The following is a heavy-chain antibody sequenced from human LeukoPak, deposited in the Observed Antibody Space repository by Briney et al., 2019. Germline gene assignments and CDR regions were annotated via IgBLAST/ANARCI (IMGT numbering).Heavy chain of an antibody. CDR1: GYTFTCYY. Sequence: ASVKVSCKASGYTFTCYYMHWVRQAPGQGLEWMGWINPNSGGTNYAQKFQGRVTMTRDTSISTAYMELSRLRSDDTAVYYCARAVVIAVAGYYYYYYMDVRGKGTTVTVSS. CDR2: INPNSGGT. V-gene: IGHV1-2*02. J-gene: IGHJ6*03. CDR3: ARAVVIAVAGYYYYYYMDV. D-gene: IGHD6-19*01.